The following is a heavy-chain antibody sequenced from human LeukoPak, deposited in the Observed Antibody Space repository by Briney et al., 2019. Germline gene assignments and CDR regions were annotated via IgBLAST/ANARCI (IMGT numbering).Heavy chain of an antibody. CDR2: TRNKANRYTT. CDR1: GFTFSDHY. D-gene: IGHD3-10*01. Sequence: GGSLRLSCAASGFTFSDHYMDWVRQAPGKGLEWVGRTRNKANRYTTEYAASVKGRFTISRDDSKNSLYLQINSLKTEDTAVYYCARGGRYLPLDIWGQGTMVTVSS. CDR3: ARGGRYLPLDI. J-gene: IGHJ3*02. V-gene: IGHV3-72*01.